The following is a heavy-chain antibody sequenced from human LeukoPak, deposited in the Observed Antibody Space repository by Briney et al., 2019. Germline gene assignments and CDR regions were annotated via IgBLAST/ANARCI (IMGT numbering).Heavy chain of an antibody. CDR2: IDWDDDE. CDR1: GGSISSYYW. CDR3: ARIRTTSCHGEY. D-gene: IGHD2-2*01. J-gene: IGHJ4*02. V-gene: IGHV2-70*11. Sequence: TLSLTCTDSGGSISSYYWSWIRQPPGKALEWLARIDWDDDEYYITSLKTRLTISKDTSKNQVVLTMTNMDPVDTATYYCARIRTTSCHGEYWGQGTLVTVSS.